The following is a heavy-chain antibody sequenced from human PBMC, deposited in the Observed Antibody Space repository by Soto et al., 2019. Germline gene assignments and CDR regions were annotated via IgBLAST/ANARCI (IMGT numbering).Heavy chain of an antibody. CDR2: IWYDGSNK. Sequence: GGSLRLSCAASGFTFSSYGMHWVRQAPGKGLEWVAVIWYDGSNKYYADSVKGRFTISRDNSKNTLYLQMNSLRAEDTAVYYCAKGLVPAASKYFDYWGQGTLVTVSS. D-gene: IGHD2-2*01. CDR1: GFTFSSYG. CDR3: AKGLVPAASKYFDY. V-gene: IGHV3-33*06. J-gene: IGHJ4*02.